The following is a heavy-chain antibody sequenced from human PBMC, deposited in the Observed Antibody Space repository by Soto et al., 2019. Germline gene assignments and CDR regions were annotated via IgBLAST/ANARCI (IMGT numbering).Heavy chain of an antibody. Sequence: SETLSLTCTVSGGSISSSSYYWGWIRQPPGKGLEWIGSIYYSGSTYYNPSLKSRVTISVDTSKNQFSLKLSSVTAADTAAYYCAREGDILTGYSLKFDYWGQGTLVTVSS. V-gene: IGHV4-39*02. CDR3: AREGDILTGYSLKFDY. CDR1: GGSISSSSYY. CDR2: IYYSGST. D-gene: IGHD3-9*01. J-gene: IGHJ4*02.